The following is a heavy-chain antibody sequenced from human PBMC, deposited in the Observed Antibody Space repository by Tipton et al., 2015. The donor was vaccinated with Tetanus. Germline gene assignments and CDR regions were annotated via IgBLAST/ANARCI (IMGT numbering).Heavy chain of an antibody. CDR2: IWYDGSNK. D-gene: IGHD3-9*01. J-gene: IGHJ4*02. CDR1: GFTFSSYG. Sequence: SLRLSCAASGFTFSSYGMHWVRQAPGKGLEWVAVIWYDGSNKYYADSVKGRFTISRDNSKNTLYLQMNSLRAEDTAVYYCARGPRYYDILTGFYWGQGTLVTVSS. V-gene: IGHV3-33*01. CDR3: ARGPRYYDILTGFY.